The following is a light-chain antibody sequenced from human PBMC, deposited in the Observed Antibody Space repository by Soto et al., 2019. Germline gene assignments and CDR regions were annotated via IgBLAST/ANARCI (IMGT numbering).Light chain of an antibody. V-gene: IGKV3-15*01. CDR1: QSVSRN. J-gene: IGKJ1*01. CDR2: GVS. Sequence: EIVMTQSPAPLSVSPGERATLFCRASQSVSRNLAWHQQKPGQAPRLLIYGVSTRATGVPARFSGSGSGTEFTLTISRLEPEDFAVYYCQQYGSSPQTLGQGTRWIS. CDR3: QQYGSSPQT.